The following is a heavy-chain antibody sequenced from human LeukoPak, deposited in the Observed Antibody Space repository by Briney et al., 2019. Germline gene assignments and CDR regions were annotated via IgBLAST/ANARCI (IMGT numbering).Heavy chain of an antibody. V-gene: IGHV3-11*01. CDR1: GFTFSDYY. CDR2: ISGSGTII. Sequence: GGSLRLSCAASGFTFSDYYMSWIRQAPGKGLEWVSYISGSGTIIYYADSVKGRFTISRDNAKNSLYLQMNSLRAEDTAVYYCARVSWYGSGSSINFDYWGQGILVTVSS. J-gene: IGHJ4*02. CDR3: ARVSWYGSGSSINFDY. D-gene: IGHD3-10*01.